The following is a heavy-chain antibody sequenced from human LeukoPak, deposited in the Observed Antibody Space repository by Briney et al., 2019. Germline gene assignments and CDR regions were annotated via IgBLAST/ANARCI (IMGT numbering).Heavy chain of an antibody. Sequence: ASVKVSCKASGYTLSSSGISWVRQAPGQGLEWMGWISPYNDDTRYEQTLQGRVTMTTDTSTSTVYMELRSLRSDDTAVYYCARSGSGYNPIDFWGQGTRVTVSS. J-gene: IGHJ4*02. CDR2: ISPYNDDT. CDR1: GYTLSSSG. D-gene: IGHD5-12*01. CDR3: ARSGSGYNPIDF. V-gene: IGHV1-18*01.